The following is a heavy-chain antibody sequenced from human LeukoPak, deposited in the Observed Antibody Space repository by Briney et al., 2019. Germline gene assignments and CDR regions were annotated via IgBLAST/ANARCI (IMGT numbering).Heavy chain of an antibody. Sequence: PSETLSLTCTVPGVPIGSYSWSWIRQPPGRGLEWIGQIYYTGTTNYYPSLRSRVTIPEDTSTNQFSLNLHSVTAADTAVYYCARQIETAGTVFDYWGQGTLVTVSS. J-gene: IGHJ4*02. D-gene: IGHD6-13*01. V-gene: IGHV4-59*08. CDR3: ARQIETAGTVFDY. CDR2: IYYTGTT. CDR1: GVPIGSYS.